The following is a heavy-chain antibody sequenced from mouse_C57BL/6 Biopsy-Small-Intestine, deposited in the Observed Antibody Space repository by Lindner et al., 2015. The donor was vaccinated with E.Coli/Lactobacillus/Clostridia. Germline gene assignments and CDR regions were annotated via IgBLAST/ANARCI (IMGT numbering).Heavy chain of an antibody. CDR1: GYTFTSHD. D-gene: IGHD2-4*01. CDR2: IYPREGST. CDR3: ARWTYDYDEGWYFDV. Sequence: VQLQESGPDLVKPGASVKLSCEASGYTFTSHDINWVKQRPGQGLEWTGWIYPREGSTKYNEKFKGKATLTVDTSSSTANMELHSLTSEDSAVYFCARWTYDYDEGWYFDVWGTGTTVTVSS. J-gene: IGHJ1*03. V-gene: IGHV1-85*01.